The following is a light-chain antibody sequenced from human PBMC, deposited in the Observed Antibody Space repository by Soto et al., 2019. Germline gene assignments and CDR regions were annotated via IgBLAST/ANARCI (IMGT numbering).Light chain of an antibody. CDR2: SAS. CDR3: QQYKNWPPIT. Sequence: EIVMTQSPATLSVSPWERATLSCRASQSVSSNLAWYQQNPGQAPRLLIYSASTRATGTPARCSGSGAGAEYTITISSLQSEDFAVYYGQQYKNWPPITFGQGTRLEIK. V-gene: IGKV3-15*01. J-gene: IGKJ5*01. CDR1: QSVSSN.